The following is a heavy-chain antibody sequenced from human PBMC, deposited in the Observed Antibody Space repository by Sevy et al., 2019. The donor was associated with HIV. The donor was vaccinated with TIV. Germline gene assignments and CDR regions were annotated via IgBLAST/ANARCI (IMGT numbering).Heavy chain of an antibody. CDR1: GFTFSNYD. CDR2: ISHDERYK. Sequence: GGSLRLSCAASGFTFSNYDMHWVRQAPGKGLDWVAVISHDERYKNYAESVKVRFTISRDNFKNTLFLQMDSLGPGDTAVYFCARLVSCGGDCYYLDSWGQGALVTVSS. J-gene: IGHJ4*02. CDR3: ARLVSCGGDCYYLDS. D-gene: IGHD2-21*02. V-gene: IGHV3-30*04.